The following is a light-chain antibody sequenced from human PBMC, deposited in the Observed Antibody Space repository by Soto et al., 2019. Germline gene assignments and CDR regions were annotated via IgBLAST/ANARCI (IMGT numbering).Light chain of an antibody. CDR2: EVS. V-gene: IGLV2-14*01. Sequence: QSALTQPASVSGSPGQSITLSCTGTSSDVGGYNYVSWYQQHPGKAPKLMIYEVSNRPSGVSHRFSGSKSGNTASLTISGLQAEDEADYYCSSYAGSSNVFGTGTKLTVL. CDR3: SSYAGSSNV. J-gene: IGLJ1*01. CDR1: SSDVGGYNY.